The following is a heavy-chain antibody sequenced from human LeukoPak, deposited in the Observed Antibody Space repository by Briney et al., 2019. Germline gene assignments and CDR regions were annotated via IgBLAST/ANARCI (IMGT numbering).Heavy chain of an antibody. CDR1: GVSICTYY. V-gene: IGHV4-59*12. CDR2: IYYSGST. CDR3: AREVGPYYFDY. Sequence: SETLSLTCTVSGVSICTYYWTWIRQPPGKGLEWIGYIYYSGSTDFNPSLKSRVTISVDTSKNQFSLKLSSVTAADTAVYYCAREVGPYYFDYWGQGTLVSVSS. J-gene: IGHJ4*02. D-gene: IGHD1-26*01.